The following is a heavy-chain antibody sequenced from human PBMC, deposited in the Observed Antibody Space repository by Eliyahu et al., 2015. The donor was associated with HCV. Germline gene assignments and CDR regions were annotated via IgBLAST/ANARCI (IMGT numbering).Heavy chain of an antibody. CDR1: GGSISTYY. CDR3: ASGGGGIAVAGTGGWFDP. J-gene: IGHJ5*02. CDR2: IHYSGST. Sequence: QVQLQESGPGLVKPSETLSLTCTVSGGSISTYYWSWIRQPPGKGLEWIGYIHYSGSTNYNPSLKSRVTKSVDTSKXQFSLKLSSVTAADTAVYYCASGGGGIAVAGTGGWFDPWGQGTLVTVSS. D-gene: IGHD6-19*01. V-gene: IGHV4-59*12.